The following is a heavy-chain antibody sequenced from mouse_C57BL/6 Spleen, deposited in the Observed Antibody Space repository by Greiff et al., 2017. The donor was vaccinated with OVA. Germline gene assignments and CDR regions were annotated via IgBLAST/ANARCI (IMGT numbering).Heavy chain of an antibody. CDR2: ISYDGSN. CDR3: ARGYDYDRDPWFAY. J-gene: IGHJ3*01. CDR1: GYSITSGYY. V-gene: IGHV3-6*01. D-gene: IGHD2-4*01. Sequence: EVKLQESGPGLVKPSQSLSLTCSVTGYSITSGYYWNWIRQFPGNKLEWMGYISYDGSNNYNPSLKNRISITRDTSKNQFFLKLNAVTTEDTATYYCARGYDYDRDPWFAYWGQGTLVTVSA.